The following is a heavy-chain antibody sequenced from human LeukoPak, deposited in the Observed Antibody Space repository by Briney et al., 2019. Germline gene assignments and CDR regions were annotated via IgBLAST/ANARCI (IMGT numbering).Heavy chain of an antibody. D-gene: IGHD3-3*01. V-gene: IGHV3-23*01. CDR1: GFIFSSYA. J-gene: IGHJ4*02. CDR3: AKDGADFWSGYYPIDY. CDR2: ISGSGTTT. Sequence: GGSLRLSCAASGFIFSSYAMTWVRQAPGRGLEWLSTISGSGTTTYYVDSVKGRFTVSRDNSKNTLYLQMNSLRAEDTAVYYCAKDGADFWSGYYPIDYWGQGTLVTVSS.